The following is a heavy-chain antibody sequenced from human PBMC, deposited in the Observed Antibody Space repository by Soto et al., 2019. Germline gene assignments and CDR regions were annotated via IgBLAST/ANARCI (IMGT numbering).Heavy chain of an antibody. Sequence: SETLSLTCAFYGGSFSGYYLSWIRQPPGKGLEWIGEINHSGSTNYNPSLKSRVTISVDTSKNQFSLKLSSVTAADTAVYYCARGGKGDGYTTHWGQGTLVTVS. CDR1: GGSFSGYY. V-gene: IGHV4-34*01. CDR2: INHSGST. D-gene: IGHD5-12*01. CDR3: ARGGKGDGYTTH. J-gene: IGHJ4*02.